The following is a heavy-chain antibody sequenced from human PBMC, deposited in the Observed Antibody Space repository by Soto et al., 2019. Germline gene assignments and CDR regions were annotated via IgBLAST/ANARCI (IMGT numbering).Heavy chain of an antibody. J-gene: IGHJ6*02. V-gene: IGHV4-31*03. Sequence: SHTNTVSGGTISRGGYYLSWIRQHTGKGLEWIGYIYYSGSTYYNPSLKSRVTISVDTSKNQFSLKLSSVTAADTAVYYCARDKASSSWYKKSSYYYGMDVWFQGTLV. CDR1: GGTISRGGYY. CDR2: IYYSGST. D-gene: IGHD6-13*01. CDR3: ARDKASSSWYKKSSYYYGMDV.